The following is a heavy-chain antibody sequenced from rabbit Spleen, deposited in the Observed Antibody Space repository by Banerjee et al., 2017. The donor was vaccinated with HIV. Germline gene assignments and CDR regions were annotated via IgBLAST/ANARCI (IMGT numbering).Heavy chain of an antibody. V-gene: IGHV1S45*01. J-gene: IGHJ2*01. CDR2: VDGGSGGST. D-gene: IGHD1-1*01. CDR1: GFSFSSSYW. CDR3: ARNYVNAFDP. Sequence: QEQLEESGGDLVKPEGSLTLTCTASGFSFSSSYWIWWVRQAPGKGLEWIARVDGGSGGSTACASLAKGRFTISKTSSTTGTLQITSLTAADTATYFCARNYVNAFDPWGPGNLVTVS.